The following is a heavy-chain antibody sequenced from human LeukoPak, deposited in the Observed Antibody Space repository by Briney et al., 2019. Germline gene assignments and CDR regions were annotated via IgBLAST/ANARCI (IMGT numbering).Heavy chain of an antibody. CDR1: GGSINSGNHY. V-gene: IGHV4-39*07. D-gene: IGHD3-3*01. Sequence: SETLTLACTVSGGSINSGNHYWGWIRQPPGKGLEWIGEINHSGSTNYNPSLKSRVTISVDTSKNQFSLKLSSVTAADTAVYYCARGDFWSGFRAFDIWGQGTMVTVSS. J-gene: IGHJ3*02. CDR3: ARGDFWSGFRAFDI. CDR2: INHSGST.